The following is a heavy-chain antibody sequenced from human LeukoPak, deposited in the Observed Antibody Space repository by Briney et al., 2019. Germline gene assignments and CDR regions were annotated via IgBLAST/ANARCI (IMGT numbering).Heavy chain of an antibody. CDR2: INAYNGNT. V-gene: IGHV1-18*04. J-gene: IGHJ4*02. CDR3: ARGLHIVAANGDY. D-gene: IGHD5-12*01. Sequence: ASVKVSCKASGYTFTNYGISWVRQAPGQGLEWMGWINAYNGNTNYAQKLQGRVTMTTNTSTSTAYMELGSLRSDDTAVYYCARGLHIVAANGDYWGQGAMVAVSS. CDR1: GYTFTNYG.